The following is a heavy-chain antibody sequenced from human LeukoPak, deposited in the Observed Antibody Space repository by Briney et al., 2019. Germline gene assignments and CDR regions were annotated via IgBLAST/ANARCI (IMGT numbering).Heavy chain of an antibody. J-gene: IGHJ4*02. D-gene: IGHD3-10*01. Sequence: SETLCLTCAVYGGSFSGYYWSWIRQPPGKGLEWIGEINHSGSTNYNPSLKSRVTISVDTSKNQFSLKLSSVTAADTAVYYCARAARRITMVRGVRRGIYFDYWGQGTLVTVSS. V-gene: IGHV4-34*01. CDR1: GGSFSGYY. CDR3: ARAARRITMVRGVRRGIYFDY. CDR2: INHSGST.